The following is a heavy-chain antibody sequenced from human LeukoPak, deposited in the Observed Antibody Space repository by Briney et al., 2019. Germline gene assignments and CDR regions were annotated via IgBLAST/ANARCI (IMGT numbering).Heavy chain of an antibody. CDR2: IYYSGST. Sequence: SETLSLTCTVSGGSISSGDYYWSWIRQPPGKGLEWIGYIYYSGSTYYNPSLKSRVTISVDTSKNQFSLKLSSVTAADTAVYYRARAAPWPFWSGLDYWGQGTLVTVSS. D-gene: IGHD3-3*01. J-gene: IGHJ4*02. CDR1: GGSISSGDYY. V-gene: IGHV4-30-4*08. CDR3: ARAAPWPFWSGLDY.